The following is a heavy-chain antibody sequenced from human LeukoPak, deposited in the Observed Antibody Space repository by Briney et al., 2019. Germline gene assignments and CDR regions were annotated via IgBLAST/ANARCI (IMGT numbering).Heavy chain of an antibody. D-gene: IGHD3-3*01. V-gene: IGHV3-7*01. Sequence: GGSLRLSCAASGFTFSSYWMSWVRQAPGKGLEWVANIKQDGSEKYYVDSVKGRFTISRDNAKNSLYLQVNSLRAEDTAVYYCAKSGELRFLEWLPERWGQGTLVTVSS. CDR3: AKSGELRFLEWLPER. J-gene: IGHJ4*02. CDR2: IKQDGSEK. CDR1: GFTFSSYW.